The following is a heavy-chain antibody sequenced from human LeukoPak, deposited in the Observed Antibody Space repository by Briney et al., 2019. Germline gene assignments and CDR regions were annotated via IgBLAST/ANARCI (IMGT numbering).Heavy chain of an antibody. V-gene: IGHV4-34*01. CDR3: ARALLGVLDY. CDR1: GGSFSGYY. Sequence: SETLSLTCAVYGGSFSGYYWSWIRQPPGKGLEWIGEINHSGSTNYNPSLKSRVTISVDTSKNQFSLKLSSVTAADTAVYYCARALLGVLDYWGQGTLVTASS. CDR2: INHSGST. D-gene: IGHD1-26*01. J-gene: IGHJ4*02.